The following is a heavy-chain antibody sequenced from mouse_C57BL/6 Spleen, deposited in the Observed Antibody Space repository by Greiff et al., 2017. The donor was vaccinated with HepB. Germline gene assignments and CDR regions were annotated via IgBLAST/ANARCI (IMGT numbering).Heavy chain of an antibody. D-gene: IGHD1-1*01. V-gene: IGHV1-26*01. Sequence: EVQLQQSGPELVKPGASVKISCKASGYTFTDYYMNWVKQSHGKSLEWIGDINPNNGGTSYNQKFKGKATLTVDKSSSTAYMELRSLTSEDSAVYYCARSPVVASDYWGQGTTLTVSS. CDR2: INPNNGGT. CDR1: GYTFTDYY. CDR3: ARSPVVASDY. J-gene: IGHJ2*01.